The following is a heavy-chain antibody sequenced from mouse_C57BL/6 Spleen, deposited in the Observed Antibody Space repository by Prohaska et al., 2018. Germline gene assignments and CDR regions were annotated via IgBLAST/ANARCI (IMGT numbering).Heavy chain of an antibody. V-gene: IGHV1-50*01. CDR3: ARRTSDYSNFDY. J-gene: IGHJ2*01. CDR2: PSDSYT. Sequence: PSDSYTNYNQKFKGKARLTVDTSSSTAYMQLSSLTSEDSAVYYCARRTSDYSNFDYWGQGTTLTVSS. D-gene: IGHD2-5*01.